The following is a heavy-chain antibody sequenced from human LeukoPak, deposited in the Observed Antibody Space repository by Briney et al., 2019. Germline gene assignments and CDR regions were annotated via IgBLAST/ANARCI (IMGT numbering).Heavy chain of an antibody. V-gene: IGHV3-64*01. Sequence: PGGSLRLSCAASGFTFSSYAMHWVRQAPGKGLEYVSSISSNGGSTYYAKSVKGRFTISRDNSKNTLYLQMGSLRAGDMAVYYCARGWDDTVAAGVDYWGQGTLVTVSS. CDR1: GFTFSSYA. D-gene: IGHD6-13*01. J-gene: IGHJ4*02. CDR3: ARGWDDTVAAGVDY. CDR2: ISSNGGST.